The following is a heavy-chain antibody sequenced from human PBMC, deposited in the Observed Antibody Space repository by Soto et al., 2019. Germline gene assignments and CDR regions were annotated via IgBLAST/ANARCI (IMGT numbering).Heavy chain of an antibody. Sequence: SETLSLTCTVSCGSIRSNNYYWGWIREPPGKGLEWIASIYYSGSTYYSPPLKSRVIISEDTSKNHFSLKLSSVTAADTAVYYCATPYFDHSGYTRDFDQRGQRTLVTGSS. J-gene: IGHJ4*02. D-gene: IGHD3-22*01. V-gene: IGHV4-39*02. CDR3: ATPYFDHSGYTRDFDQ. CDR1: CGSIRSNNYY. CDR2: IYYSGST.